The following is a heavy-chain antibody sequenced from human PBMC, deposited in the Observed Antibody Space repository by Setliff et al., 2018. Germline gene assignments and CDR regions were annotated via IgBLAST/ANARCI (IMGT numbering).Heavy chain of an antibody. CDR1: GYIFSAYH. V-gene: IGHV1-2*02. Sequence: ASVKVSCKASGYIFSAYHVHWVRQAPGQGPEWVGCIRPLRGDTKSAQKFQGRLTMTGDASINTAFMELTGLTSDETAVYYCARAPSGTGFYHFFSYMDVWGKGTTVTVSS. CDR2: IRPLRGDT. J-gene: IGHJ6*03. D-gene: IGHD1-7*01. CDR3: ARAPSGTGFYHFFSYMDV.